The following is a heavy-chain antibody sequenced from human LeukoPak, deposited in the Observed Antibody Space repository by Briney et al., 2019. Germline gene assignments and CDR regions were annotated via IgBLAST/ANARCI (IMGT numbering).Heavy chain of an antibody. V-gene: IGHV3-23*01. J-gene: IGHJ4*02. Sequence: GGSLRLSCAASGFTFSIYAMSWVRQAPGKGLQWVSSITSSGDATYYADSVKGRFTISRDNSENMLYLQMNSLRVEDTAVYFCAKDRPNYYGSNGHYYRRDGDYWGQGTLVTVSS. CDR2: ITSSGDAT. D-gene: IGHD3-22*01. CDR1: GFTFSIYA. CDR3: AKDRPNYYGSNGHYYRRDGDY.